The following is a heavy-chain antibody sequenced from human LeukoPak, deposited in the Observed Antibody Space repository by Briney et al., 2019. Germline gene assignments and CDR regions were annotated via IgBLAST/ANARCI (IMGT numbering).Heavy chain of an antibody. CDR1: GYTFTGYY. CDR2: INPNSGGT. J-gene: IGHJ4*02. Sequence: GASVKVSCKASGYTFTGYYMHWVRQAPGQGLEWMGWINPNSGGTNYAQKFQGRVTMTRGTSISTAYMELSRLRSDDTAVYYCARVAVEYSSSSDFDYWAREPWSPSPQ. CDR3: ARVAVEYSSSSDFDY. D-gene: IGHD6-6*01. V-gene: IGHV1-2*02.